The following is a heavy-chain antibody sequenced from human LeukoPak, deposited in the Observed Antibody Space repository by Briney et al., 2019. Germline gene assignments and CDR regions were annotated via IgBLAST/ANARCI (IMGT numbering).Heavy chain of an antibody. CDR1: GFTFSSYS. CDR3: ARDYGDYAGYYYGMDV. D-gene: IGHD4-17*01. CDR2: ISSSSSYI. Sequence: GGSLRLSCAASGFTFSSYSMNWVRQAPGKGLEWVSSISSSSSYIYYADSVKGRFTTSRDNAKNSLYLQMNSLRAEDTPVYYCARDYGDYAGYYYGMDVWGQGTTVTVSS. V-gene: IGHV3-21*03. J-gene: IGHJ6*02.